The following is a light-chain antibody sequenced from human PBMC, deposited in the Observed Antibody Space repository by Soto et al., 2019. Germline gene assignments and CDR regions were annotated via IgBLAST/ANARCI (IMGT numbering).Light chain of an antibody. J-gene: IGKJ4*01. CDR1: QGVSRK. Sequence: TQSPAPLSVAPGERVTFSCRASQGVSRKLAWYQHKPGQAPRLLISGASTGATGIPARFSGSGSGTEFTLTISSLQSEDFAIYYCQQYHTWPLTFGGGTKVDIK. V-gene: IGKV3-15*01. CDR2: GAS. CDR3: QQYHTWPLT.